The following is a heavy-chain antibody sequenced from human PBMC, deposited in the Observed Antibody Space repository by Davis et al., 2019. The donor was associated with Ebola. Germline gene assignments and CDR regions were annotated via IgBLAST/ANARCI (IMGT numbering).Heavy chain of an antibody. V-gene: IGHV3-30*03. CDR2: ISYDGSNK. CDR3: ARDRGSSGYYYYFDY. Sequence: GESLKISCAASGFSFSSYGIHWVRQAPGKGLEWVAVISYDGSNKYYADSVKGRFTISRDNSKNTLYLQMNSLRAEDTAVYYCARDRGSSGYYYYFDYWGQGTLVTVSS. D-gene: IGHD3-22*01. CDR1: GFSFSSYG. J-gene: IGHJ4*02.